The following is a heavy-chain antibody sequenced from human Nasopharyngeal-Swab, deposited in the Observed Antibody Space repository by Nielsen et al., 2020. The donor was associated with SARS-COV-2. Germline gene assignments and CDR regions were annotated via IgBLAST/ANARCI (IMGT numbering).Heavy chain of an antibody. Sequence: GESLKISCAASGFTFSSYGMHWVRQAPGKGLEWVAFIRYDGSNKYYADSVKGRFTISRDNSKNTLYLQMNSLRAEDTAVYYCAKDLGYCSSTSCAAGSFGYWGQGTLVTVSS. CDR2: IRYDGSNK. CDR3: AKDLGYCSSTSCAAGSFGY. CDR1: GFTFSSYG. V-gene: IGHV3-30*02. D-gene: IGHD2-2*01. J-gene: IGHJ4*02.